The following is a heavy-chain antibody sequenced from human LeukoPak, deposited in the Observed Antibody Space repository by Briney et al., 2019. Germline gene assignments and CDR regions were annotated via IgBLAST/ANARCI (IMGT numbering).Heavy chain of an antibody. J-gene: IGHJ4*02. CDR1: GFTFSSYG. CDR2: ISYDGSNK. CDR3: AKFGYTPDPDY. Sequence: PGGSLRLSCAASGFTFSSYGMHWVRQAPGKGLEWVAVISYDGSNKYYADSVKGRFTISRDNSKNTLYLQMNSLRAEDTAVYYCAKFGYTPDPDYWGQGTLVTVSS. V-gene: IGHV3-30*18. D-gene: IGHD5-18*01.